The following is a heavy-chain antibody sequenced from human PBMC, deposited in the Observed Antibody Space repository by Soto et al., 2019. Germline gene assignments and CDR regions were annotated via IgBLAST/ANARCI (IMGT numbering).Heavy chain of an antibody. CDR2: IYYSGST. V-gene: IGHV4-39*01. J-gene: IGHJ4*02. D-gene: IGHD1-26*01. CDR3: ASLRRQLLVSDY. CDR1: GGSISSSSYY. Sequence: SETLSLTCTVSGGSISSSSYYWGWIRQPPGKGLEWIGSIYYSGSTYYNPSLKSRVTISVDTSKNQFSLKLSSVTAADTAVYYCASLRRQLLVSDYWGQGTLVPVSS.